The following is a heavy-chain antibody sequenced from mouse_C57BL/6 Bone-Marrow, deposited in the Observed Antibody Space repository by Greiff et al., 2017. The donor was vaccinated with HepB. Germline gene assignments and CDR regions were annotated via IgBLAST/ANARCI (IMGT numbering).Heavy chain of an antibody. V-gene: IGHV5-4*03. Sequence: EVKLVESGGGLVKPGGSLKLSCAASGFTFSSYAMSWVRQTPEKRLEWVATISDGGSYTYYPDNVKGRFTISRDNAKNNLYLQMSSLRSEDTALYYCARHGDYDGVGAMDYWGQGTSVTVSS. CDR1: GFTFSSYA. J-gene: IGHJ4*01. CDR2: ISDGGSYT. D-gene: IGHD2-4*01. CDR3: ARHGDYDGVGAMDY.